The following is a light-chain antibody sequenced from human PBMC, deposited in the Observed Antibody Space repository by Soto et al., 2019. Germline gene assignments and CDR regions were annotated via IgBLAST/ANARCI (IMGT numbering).Light chain of an antibody. CDR3: MQTLQTTWT. CDR2: LGS. Sequence: DIVLTQSPLSLPVTPGESASISCRSSRSLLHSNGRNYLDWFLQKPGQSPQLLIYLGSTRASGVPDRFSGSGSGTDFTLEISRVEAEDVGVYYCMQTLQTTWTFGQGTKVEIK. V-gene: IGKV2-28*01. J-gene: IGKJ1*01. CDR1: RSLLHSNGRNY.